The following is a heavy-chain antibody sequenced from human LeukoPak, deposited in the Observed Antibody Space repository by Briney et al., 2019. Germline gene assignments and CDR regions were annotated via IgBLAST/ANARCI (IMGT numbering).Heavy chain of an antibody. V-gene: IGHV3-9*01. CDR3: AKEDGSGSYYPYYFDY. Sequence: GRSLRLSCAASGLTFDDYAMHWVRQAPGKGLEWVSGISWNSGSIGYADSVMGRFTISRDNAKNSLYLQMNSLRAEDTALYYCAKEDGSGSYYPYYFDYWGQGTLVTVSS. J-gene: IGHJ4*02. CDR2: ISWNSGSI. D-gene: IGHD3-10*01. CDR1: GLTFDDYA.